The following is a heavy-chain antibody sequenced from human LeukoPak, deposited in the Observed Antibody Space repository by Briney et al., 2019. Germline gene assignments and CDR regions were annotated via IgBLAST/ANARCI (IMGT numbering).Heavy chain of an antibody. CDR2: TYYRSKWYN. D-gene: IGHD1-26*01. CDR1: GDSVFSNSVT. V-gene: IGHV6-1*01. CDR3: VRLVGASWLDT. Sequence: SQTLSLTCAISGDSVFSNSVTWTWIRQSPSRGFEWLGRTYYRSKWYNDYVLSLKSRITITPDTSKNQFSLQLNSVTPEDTAAYYCVRLVGASWLDTWGQGTLVTVSS. J-gene: IGHJ5*02.